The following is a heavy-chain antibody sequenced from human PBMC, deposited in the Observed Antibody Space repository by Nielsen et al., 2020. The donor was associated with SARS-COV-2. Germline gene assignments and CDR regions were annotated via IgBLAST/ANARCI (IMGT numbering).Heavy chain of an antibody. CDR2: IKQDGSDK. CDR3: ARGWALDY. D-gene: IGHD6-13*01. J-gene: IGHJ4*02. V-gene: IGHV3-7*03. Sequence: GGSLRLSCAASGFTFSSYDMHWVRQAPGKGLEWVANIKQDGSDKYYVDSVKGRFIVSRDNAKNSLYLQMNSLRAEDTAIYYCARGWALDYWAQGTLVTVSS. CDR1: GFTFSSYD.